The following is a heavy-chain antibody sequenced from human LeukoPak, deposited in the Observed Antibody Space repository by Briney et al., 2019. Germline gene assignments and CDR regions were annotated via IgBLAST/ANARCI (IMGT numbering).Heavy chain of an antibody. V-gene: IGHV3-11*04. Sequence: GGSLRLSCAASGFTFSDYYMTWIRQAPGKGLEWISYISSSGSAMYYADSVKGRFTISRDNAKNSLYLQMNSLRAEDTAVYYCANHLACGSTSCPPFDYWGQGTLVTVSS. CDR3: ANHLACGSTSCPPFDY. CDR1: GFTFSDYY. CDR2: ISSSGSAM. D-gene: IGHD2-2*01. J-gene: IGHJ4*02.